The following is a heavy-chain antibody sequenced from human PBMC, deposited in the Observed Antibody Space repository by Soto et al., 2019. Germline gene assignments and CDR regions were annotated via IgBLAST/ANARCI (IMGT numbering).Heavy chain of an antibody. CDR3: ASPSRSNAGSPRDY. Sequence: EVQLVESGGGLVKPGGSLRLSCVASGFTFSHYNMSWVRQAPGKGLEWVSFISSGSTYINYADSVKGRFTISRDNATNSLFLQMDSLRAEDTARYYCASPSRSNAGSPRDYWGQGTLVTVSS. CDR1: GFTFSHYN. V-gene: IGHV3-21*02. CDR2: ISSGSTYI. J-gene: IGHJ4*02. D-gene: IGHD2-2*01.